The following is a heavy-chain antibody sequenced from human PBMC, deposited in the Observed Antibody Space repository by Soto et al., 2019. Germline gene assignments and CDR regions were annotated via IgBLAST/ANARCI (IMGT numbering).Heavy chain of an antibody. J-gene: IGHJ6*02. CDR1: GFAFNKYG. D-gene: IGHD6-19*01. CDR3: AKGYEISPPIASGWYPTYYYGMVV. Sequence: QVQLVESGGGVVQPGRSLRLSCAASGFAFNKYGVHWVRQAPGEGLEWVSLISFDGSDEWYADSVKGRFTISRDNSKNTLSLQMNSLRPEDTAVYYCAKGYEISPPIASGWYPTYYYGMVVSGQGTTVTVSS. V-gene: IGHV3-30*18. CDR2: ISFDGSDE.